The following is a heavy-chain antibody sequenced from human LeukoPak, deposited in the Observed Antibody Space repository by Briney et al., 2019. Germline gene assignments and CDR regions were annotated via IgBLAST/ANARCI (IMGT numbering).Heavy chain of an antibody. CDR1: GFTFSSYG. V-gene: IGHV3-30*02. D-gene: IGHD3/OR15-3a*01. J-gene: IGHJ4*02. CDR2: IRYDGSNK. Sequence: GGSLRLSCAASGFTFSSYGMHWVGQAPGKGLEGVGFIRYDGSNKYYADSVKGRFTISRDNSKNTLYLQMNSLRPEDTAVYYCAKGRDYYFDYWGQGTLVTVSS. CDR3: AKGRDYYFDY.